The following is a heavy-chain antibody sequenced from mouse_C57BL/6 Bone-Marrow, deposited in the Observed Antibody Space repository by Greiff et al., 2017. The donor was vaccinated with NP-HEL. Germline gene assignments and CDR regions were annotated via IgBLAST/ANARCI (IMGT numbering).Heavy chain of an antibody. CDR3: ARRRDYDGYAMDY. Sequence: EVQGVESGGDLVKPGGSLKLSCAASGFTFSSYGMSWVRQTPDKRLEWVATISSGGSYTYYPDSVKGRFTISRDNAKNTLYLQMSSLKSEDTAMYYCARRRDYDGYAMDYWGQGTSVTVSS. CDR2: ISSGGSYT. V-gene: IGHV5-6*01. CDR1: GFTFSSYG. J-gene: IGHJ4*01. D-gene: IGHD2-4*01.